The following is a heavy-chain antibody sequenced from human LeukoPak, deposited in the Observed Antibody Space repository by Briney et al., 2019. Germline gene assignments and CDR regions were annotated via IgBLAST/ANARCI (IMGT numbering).Heavy chain of an antibody. CDR3: ARDQEFSSTPNLDY. J-gene: IGHJ4*02. CDR2: ISAYNGNT. CDR1: GYTFTSYG. V-gene: IGHV1-18*01. D-gene: IGHD6-13*01. Sequence: ASVKVSCKASGYTFTSYGIGWLRQAPGQGLEWMGWISAYNGNTNYAQKLQGRVTMTTDTSTSTAYMELRSLRSDDTAVYYCARDQEFSSTPNLDYWGQGTLVTVSS.